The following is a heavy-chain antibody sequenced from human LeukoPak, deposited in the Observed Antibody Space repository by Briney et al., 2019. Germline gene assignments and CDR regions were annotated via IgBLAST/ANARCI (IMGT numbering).Heavy chain of an antibody. CDR2: INPNSGAT. J-gene: IGHJ4*02. Sequence: ASVKVSCKASGYTFTGYFIHWVRQAPGQGIEWMGWINPNSGATNYAQKFQGRVTMTRNTSISTANMELSRLKSDDTAIYYCARLDYGDNSGYWGQGTLVTVSS. CDR1: GYTFTGYF. V-gene: IGHV1-2*02. CDR3: ARLDYGDNSGY. D-gene: IGHD4-23*01.